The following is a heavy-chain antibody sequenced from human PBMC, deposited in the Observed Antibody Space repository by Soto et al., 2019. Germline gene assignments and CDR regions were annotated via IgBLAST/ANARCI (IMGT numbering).Heavy chain of an antibody. J-gene: IGHJ4*02. CDR3: ARLRYGGSYYCFDC. Sequence: QVQLQESGPGLVKPSETLSLTCTVSGGSINNYYWSWIRQPPGKGLEWIGNIYYSGSTNYNPSLKSRVTISLDTSKIQFSLKLTSVTAADTAVYYCARLRYGGSYYCFDCWGQGTLVTVSS. CDR1: GGSINNYY. D-gene: IGHD1-26*01. CDR2: IYYSGST. V-gene: IGHV4-59*08.